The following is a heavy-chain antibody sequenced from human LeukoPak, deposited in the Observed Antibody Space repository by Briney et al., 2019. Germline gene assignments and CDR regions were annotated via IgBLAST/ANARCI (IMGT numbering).Heavy chain of an antibody. CDR3: ARAYYDSKTPRA. CDR1: GYSISSGYY. V-gene: IGHV4-38-2*02. CDR2: IYHSGST. Sequence: KPSETLSLTCTVSGYSISSGYYWGWIRQPPGKGLEWIGRIYHSGSTFFNPSLKSRVAISVDTSKNQVSLKLSSVTAADTAVYYCARAYYDSKTPRAWGQGTMVTVSS. J-gene: IGHJ3*01. D-gene: IGHD3-22*01.